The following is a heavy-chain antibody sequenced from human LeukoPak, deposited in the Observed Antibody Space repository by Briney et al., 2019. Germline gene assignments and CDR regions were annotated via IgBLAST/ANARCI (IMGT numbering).Heavy chain of an antibody. CDR1: GFIFDDYA. CDR2: TNWDGGRT. Sequence: GGSLRLSCAASGFIFDDYAMSWVRQTPGKGLEWVSGTNWDGGRTGYADSVKGRFTISRDNAKNSLYLQMNSLRVEDTAMYYCARDGLRRPPTPYCGGDCPLDYWGQGTLVSVSS. CDR3: ARDGLRRPPTPYCGGDCPLDY. V-gene: IGHV3-20*04. D-gene: IGHD2-21*02. J-gene: IGHJ4*02.